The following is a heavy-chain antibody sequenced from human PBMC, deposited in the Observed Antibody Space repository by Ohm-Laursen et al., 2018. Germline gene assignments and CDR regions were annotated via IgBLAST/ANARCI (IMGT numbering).Heavy chain of an antibody. D-gene: IGHD4-17*01. V-gene: IGHV3-74*01. CDR3: VRDRRLRSYAFDL. Sequence: SLRLSCAASGFTFTSRWMHWVRQAPGKGLVWVSSINSDGRVTNYADSVKGRYTISRDNAYSTLYLQMKSLRVEDTSVYYCVRDRRLRSYAFDLWGLGTRVTVSS. J-gene: IGHJ3*01. CDR1: GFTFTSRW. CDR2: INSDGRVT.